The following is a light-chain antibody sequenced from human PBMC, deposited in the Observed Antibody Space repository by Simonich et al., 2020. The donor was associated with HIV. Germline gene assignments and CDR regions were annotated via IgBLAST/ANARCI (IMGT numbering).Light chain of an antibody. V-gene: IGKV4-1*01. J-gene: IGKJ1*01. CDR2: WAS. CDR3: QQDYSTPPT. Sequence: DIVMTQSPDSLAVSLGVRATINCKASQNVLYSSNNKNYLAWYQQRPGQPPKLLIYWASTREAGVPDRFSASGSGTDFTLTIGSLQAEDVALYYCQQDYSTPPTFGQGTKVEIK. CDR1: QNVLYSSNNKNY.